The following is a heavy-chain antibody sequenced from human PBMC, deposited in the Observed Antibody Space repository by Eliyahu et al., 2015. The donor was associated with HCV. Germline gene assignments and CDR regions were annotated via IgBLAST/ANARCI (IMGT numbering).Heavy chain of an antibody. J-gene: IGHJ4*02. Sequence: EVQLLESGGGLVQPGGSLRLSCAASGFTFSNYAVTWVRQAPGKGLEWVSSISGSGDKTYYADSVKGRFTISRDNSKNTVYLQMNSLRAEDTARYYCAKPEITGTTQWNFDSWGQGTLVTVSS. V-gene: IGHV3-23*01. CDR2: ISGSGDKT. CDR1: GFTFSNYA. D-gene: IGHD1-20*01. CDR3: AKPEITGTTQWNFDS.